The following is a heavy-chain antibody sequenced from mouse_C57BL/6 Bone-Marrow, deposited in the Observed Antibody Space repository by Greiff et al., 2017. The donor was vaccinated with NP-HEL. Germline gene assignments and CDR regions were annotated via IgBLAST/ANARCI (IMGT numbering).Heavy chain of an antibody. CDR1: GYTFTSYC. Sequence: QVQLQQSGAELAKPGASVKLSCKASGYTFTSYCMHWVKQRPGQGLEWIGYINPSSGYTKYNQKFKDKATLTADKSSSTAYMQQNSVTYEDTAIYYSAALITTVVAKDGWGKGTTLSVAS. V-gene: IGHV1-7*01. CDR2: INPSSGYT. J-gene: IGHJ2*01. CDR3: AALITTVVAKDG. D-gene: IGHD1-1*01.